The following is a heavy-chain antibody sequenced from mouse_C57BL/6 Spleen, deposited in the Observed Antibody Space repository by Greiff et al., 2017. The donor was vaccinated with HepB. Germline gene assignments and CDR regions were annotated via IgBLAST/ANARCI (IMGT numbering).Heavy chain of an antibody. J-gene: IGHJ2*01. CDR3: ARVYYGSLGFDY. D-gene: IGHD1-1*01. V-gene: IGHV1-50*01. CDR1: GYTFTSYW. Sequence: VQLQQSGAELVKPGASVKLSCKASGYTFTSYWMQWVKQRPGQGLEWIGEIDPSDSYTNYNQKFKGKATLTVDTSSSTAYMQLSSLTSEDSAVYYCARVYYGSLGFDYWGQGTTLTVSS. CDR2: IDPSDSYT.